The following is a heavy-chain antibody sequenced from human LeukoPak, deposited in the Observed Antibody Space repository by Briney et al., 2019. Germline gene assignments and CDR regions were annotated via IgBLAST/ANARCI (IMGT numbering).Heavy chain of an antibody. CDR1: GFTFDDYA. CDR3: AKDRGGSYFDAFDI. V-gene: IGHV3-9*01. J-gene: IGHJ3*02. CDR2: ITWNTGSI. D-gene: IGHD1-26*01. Sequence: PGGSLRLSCAASGFTFDDYAMHWVRQAPGKGLEWVSGITWNTGSIGYADSVKGRFTVSRDNAKNSLYLQMNSLRADDTALCYCAKDRGGSYFDAFDIWGQGTLVTVSS.